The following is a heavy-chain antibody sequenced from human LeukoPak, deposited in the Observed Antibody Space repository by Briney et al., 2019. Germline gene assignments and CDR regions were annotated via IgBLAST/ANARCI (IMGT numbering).Heavy chain of an antibody. CDR3: AGDGGNGAFDY. J-gene: IGHJ4*02. D-gene: IGHD4-23*01. V-gene: IGHV4-59*01. Sequence: SETLSLTCTVSGVSISNYYWSWIRQPPGKGLEWIAYSGTTNYNPSLKSRVTISVDTSKNQFSLKLRSVTAADTAVYYCAGDGGNGAFDYWGQGSLVTVSS. CDR2: SGTT. CDR1: GVSISNYY.